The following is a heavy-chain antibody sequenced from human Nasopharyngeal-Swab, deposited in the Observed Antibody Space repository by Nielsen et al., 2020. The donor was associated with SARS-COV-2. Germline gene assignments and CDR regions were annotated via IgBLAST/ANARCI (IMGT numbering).Heavy chain of an antibody. D-gene: IGHD3-10*01. J-gene: IGHJ3*02. V-gene: IGHV3-23*01. Sequence: WIRQPPRKGLEWVSAISGSGGSTYYADSVKGRFTISRDNSKNTLYLQMNSLRAEDTAVYYCAKLSPYYYGSGSSHDAFDIWGQGTMVTVSS. CDR2: ISGSGGST. CDR3: AKLSPYYYGSGSSHDAFDI.